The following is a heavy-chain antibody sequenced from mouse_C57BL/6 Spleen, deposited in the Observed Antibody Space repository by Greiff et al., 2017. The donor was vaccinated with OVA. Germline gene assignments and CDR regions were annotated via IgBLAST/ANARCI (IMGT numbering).Heavy chain of an antibody. V-gene: IGHV1-15*01. CDR3: TTNLFAY. Sequence: QVQLKESGAELVRPGASVTLSCKASGYTFTDYEMHWVKQTPVHGLEWIGAIDPETGGTAYNQKFKGKAILTADKSSSTAYMELRSLTSEDSAVYYCTTNLFAYWGQGTLVTVSA. J-gene: IGHJ3*01. CDR1: GYTFTDYE. CDR2: IDPETGGT. D-gene: IGHD4-1*01.